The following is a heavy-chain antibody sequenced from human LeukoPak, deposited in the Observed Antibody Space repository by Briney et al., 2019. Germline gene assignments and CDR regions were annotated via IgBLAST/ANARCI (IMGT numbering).Heavy chain of an antibody. CDR3: ARRGVRGDFNY. J-gene: IGHJ4*02. D-gene: IGHD3-10*01. CDR1: GGSITSNNYY. V-gene: IGHV4-39*01. Sequence: PSETLSLTCTVSGGSITSNNYYWGWVRQPPGKGLEWIGSIYYSGNTNYNPSLKSQVTISVDTSKNQFSLKLSSVTAADTAEYYCARRGVRGDFNYWGQGTLVIVSS. CDR2: IYYSGNT.